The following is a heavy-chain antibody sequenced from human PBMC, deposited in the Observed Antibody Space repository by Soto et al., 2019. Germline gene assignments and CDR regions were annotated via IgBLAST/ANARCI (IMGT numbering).Heavy chain of an antibody. Sequence: QVQLVQSGAEVKKPGASVKVSCKASGYTFTSYGISWVRQAPGQGLEWMGWISAYNGNTNYAQKLQGRVTMTTGTSTSTAYMELRSLRSADTAVYYCARVGSNYGSGSYYHDYWGQGTLVTVSS. CDR3: ARVGSNYGSGSYYHDY. D-gene: IGHD3-10*01. CDR1: GYTFTSYG. CDR2: ISAYNGNT. V-gene: IGHV1-18*01. J-gene: IGHJ4*02.